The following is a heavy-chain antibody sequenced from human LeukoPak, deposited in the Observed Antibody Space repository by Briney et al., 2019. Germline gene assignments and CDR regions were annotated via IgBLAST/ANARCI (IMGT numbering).Heavy chain of an antibody. J-gene: IGHJ4*02. D-gene: IGHD6-6*01. V-gene: IGHV3-23*01. CDR3: AKDFIGYSTSLY. CDR2: ISGSGAVT. Sequence: PRGSLRLSRNPSGFIFSSFVMSWGRQAPGKRLEWVSSISGSGAVTYYADSVKGRFTISRDNSMTTLNLQMNSLSVDDTAVYYCAKDFIGYSTSLYWGEGTLVSVSS. CDR1: GFIFSSFV.